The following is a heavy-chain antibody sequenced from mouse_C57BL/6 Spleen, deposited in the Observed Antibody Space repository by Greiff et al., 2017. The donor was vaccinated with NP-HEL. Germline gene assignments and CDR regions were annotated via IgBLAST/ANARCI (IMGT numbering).Heavy chain of an antibody. D-gene: IGHD1-1*01. V-gene: IGHV1-7*01. CDR3: ARSESYYGSSPSFAY. Sequence: VQLVESGAELAKPGASVKLSCKASGYTFTSYWMHWVKQRPGQGLEWIGYINPSSGYTKYNQKFKDKATFTADKSSSTAYMQLSSLTYEDSAVYYCARSESYYGSSPSFAYWGQGTLVTVSA. CDR1: GYTFTSYW. CDR2: INPSSGYT. J-gene: IGHJ3*01.